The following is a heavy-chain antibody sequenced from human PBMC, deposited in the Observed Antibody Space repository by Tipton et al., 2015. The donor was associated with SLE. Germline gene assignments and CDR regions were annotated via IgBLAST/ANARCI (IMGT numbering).Heavy chain of an antibody. CDR1: GFTFSSYA. CDR2: ISSNGGST. J-gene: IGHJ4*02. CDR3: ARDRHYYDSSGILE. Sequence: SLRLSCAASGFTFSSYAMHWVRQAPGKGLEYVSAISSNGGSTYYADSVKGRFTISRDNSKNTLYLQMGSLRAEDMAVYYCARDRHYYDSSGILEWGQGTLVTVSS. V-gene: IGHV3-64*02. D-gene: IGHD3-22*01.